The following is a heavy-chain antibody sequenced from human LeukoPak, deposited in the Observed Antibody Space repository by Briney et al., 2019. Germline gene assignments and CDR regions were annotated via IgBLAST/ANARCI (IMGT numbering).Heavy chain of an antibody. CDR2: TSGSAENT. CDR1: GFTFSNYA. D-gene: IGHD3-10*01. J-gene: IGHJ4*02. CDR3: AKAPRKFRGIIITPLYYFDY. Sequence: PGGSLRLSCAASGFTFSNYAMSWVRQAPGKGLEWVSTTSGSAENTYYADSVKGRFTISRDNSKNTLHLQMSSLRAEDTAIYYCAKAPRKFRGIIITPLYYFDYWGQGALVTVSS. V-gene: IGHV3-23*01.